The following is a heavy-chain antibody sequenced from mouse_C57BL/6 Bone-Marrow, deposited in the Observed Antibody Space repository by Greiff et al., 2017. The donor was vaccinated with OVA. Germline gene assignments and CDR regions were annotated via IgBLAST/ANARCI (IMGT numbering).Heavy chain of an antibody. CDR3: ARQGANFYWYFDV. Sequence: EVNLVESGGDLVKPGGSLKLSCAASGFTFSSYGMSWVRQTPDKRLEWVATISSGGSYTYYPDSVKGRFTISRDNAKNTLYLQMSSLKSENTAMYYCARQGANFYWYFDVWGTGTTVTVSS. D-gene: IGHD4-1*01. CDR1: GFTFSSYG. CDR2: ISSGGSYT. J-gene: IGHJ1*03. V-gene: IGHV5-6*01.